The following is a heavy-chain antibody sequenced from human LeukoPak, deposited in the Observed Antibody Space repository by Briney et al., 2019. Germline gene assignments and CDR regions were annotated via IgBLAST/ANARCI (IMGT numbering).Heavy chain of an antibody. D-gene: IGHD4-17*01. J-gene: IGHJ6*02. CDR2: INPNSGGT. CDR3: ARNLPYGDYRYYYYGMDV. CDR1: GYTFTGYY. Sequence: ASVKVSCKASGYTFTGYYMHWVRQPPGQGLEWMGWINPNSGGTNYAQKFQGRVTMTRDTSISTAYMELSRLRSDDTAVYYCARNLPYGDYRYYYYGMDVWGQGTTVTVSS. V-gene: IGHV1-2*02.